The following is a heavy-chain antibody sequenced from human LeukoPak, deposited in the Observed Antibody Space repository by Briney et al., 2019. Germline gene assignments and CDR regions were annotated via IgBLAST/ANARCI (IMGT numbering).Heavy chain of an antibody. CDR3: ARARPSMWIDY. CDR1: GFTFSDTW. CDR2: IRSDGSDT. Sequence: GGSLRLSCAASGFTFSDTWMHWVRQAPGKGLVWVSRIRSDGSDTRYADSVKGRFTISRDSSKNTLYLQMNSLRPEDTAVYYCARARPSMWIDYWGQGTLVTVSS. J-gene: IGHJ4*02. D-gene: IGHD5-12*01. V-gene: IGHV3-74*01.